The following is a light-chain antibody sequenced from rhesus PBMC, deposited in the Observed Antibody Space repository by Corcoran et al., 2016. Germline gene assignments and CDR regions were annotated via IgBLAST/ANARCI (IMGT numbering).Light chain of an antibody. CDR3: CSYDASDTYF. Sequence: QSAPIQSPSVSGSLGQSVTISCTGTSSDIGRYNYVSWDPQQPGTTPTLMKYKVNMRHSGISDRFPATKSGNTAFLTISGRQAVDEAVYYCCSYDASDTYFFGGGSRLTVL. CDR1: SSDIGRYNY. V-gene: IGLV2-11*01. J-gene: IGLJ1*01. CDR2: KVN.